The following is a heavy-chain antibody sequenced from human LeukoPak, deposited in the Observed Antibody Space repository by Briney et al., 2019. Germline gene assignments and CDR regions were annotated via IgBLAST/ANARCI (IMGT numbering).Heavy chain of an antibody. CDR3: ARDLSYGSGSYGIDY. V-gene: IGHV4-4*09. Sequence: SETLSLTCTVPGGSISSYYWSWIRQPPGKGLEWIGYIYTSGSTNYNPSLKSRVTISVDTSKNQFSLKLSSVTAADTAVYYCARDLSYGSGSYGIDYWGQGTLVTVSS. CDR1: GGSISSYY. J-gene: IGHJ4*02. CDR2: IYTSGST. D-gene: IGHD3-10*01.